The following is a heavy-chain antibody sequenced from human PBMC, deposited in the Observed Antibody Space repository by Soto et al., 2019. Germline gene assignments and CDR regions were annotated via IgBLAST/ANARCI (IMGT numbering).Heavy chain of an antibody. CDR3: AKRGSGSQFDY. J-gene: IGHJ4*02. CDR1: GFTFSSYA. D-gene: IGHD1-26*01. Sequence: EVQLLESGGGLVQPGGSLRLSCAASGFTFSSYAMSWVRQAPGKGLEWVSVISGSGGSTYYAYYVKGRFTISRDNSKNTLYLQMNSLRAEDTALYYCAKRGSGSQFDYWGQGTLVTVSS. CDR2: ISGSGGST. V-gene: IGHV3-23*01.